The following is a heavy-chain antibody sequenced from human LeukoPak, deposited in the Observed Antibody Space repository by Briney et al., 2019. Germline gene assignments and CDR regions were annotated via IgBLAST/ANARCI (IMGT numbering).Heavy chain of an antibody. J-gene: IGHJ5*02. CDR2: ISSSSSTI. Sequence: GGSLRLSCAASGFTFSSYSMNWVRQAPGKGLEWVSYISSSSSTIYYADSVKGRFTISRDNAKNSLYLQMNSLRAEDTAVYYCARDASVLMVYAIYNWFDPWGQGTLVTVSS. D-gene: IGHD2-8*01. CDR1: GFTFSSYS. CDR3: ARDASVLMVYAIYNWFDP. V-gene: IGHV3-48*01.